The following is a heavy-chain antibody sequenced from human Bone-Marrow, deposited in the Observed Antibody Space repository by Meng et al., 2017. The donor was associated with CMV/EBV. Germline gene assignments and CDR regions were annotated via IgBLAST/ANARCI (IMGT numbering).Heavy chain of an antibody. D-gene: IGHD6-13*01. CDR3: GRGGGRAAAGPNDH. J-gene: IGHJ4*02. Sequence: ASVKVSCKASGYTFTGYYMHWVRQAPGQGLEWMGWINPNSGGTNYAQKFQGRVTMTRATSISTAYMELSRLRSDDTAVYDCGRGGGRAAAGPNDHWGQGTLVTVSS. CDR1: GYTFTGYY. V-gene: IGHV1-2*02. CDR2: INPNSGGT.